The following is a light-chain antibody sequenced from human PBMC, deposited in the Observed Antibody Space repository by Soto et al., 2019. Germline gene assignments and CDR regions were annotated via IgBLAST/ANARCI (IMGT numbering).Light chain of an antibody. V-gene: IGLV1-47*01. J-gene: IGLJ2*01. CDR2: RNN. CDR1: SSNIGSNY. Sequence: QSVLTQPPSASGTPGQRVTISCSGSSSNIGSNYVYWYQQLPGTAPKLLIYRNNQRPSGVPDRFSGSKSGSSASLAISVLRSEDEADYYCAAWDDSLSVHVVFGGGTKLTVL. CDR3: AAWDDSLSVHVV.